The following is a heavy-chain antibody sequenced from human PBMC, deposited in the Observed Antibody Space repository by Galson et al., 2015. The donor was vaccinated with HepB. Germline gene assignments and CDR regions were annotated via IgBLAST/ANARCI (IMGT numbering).Heavy chain of an antibody. J-gene: IGHJ6*02. CDR3: ANGVSDWGDGYGLDV. CDR2: ISGSGDRT. V-gene: IGHV3-23*01. D-gene: IGHD3/OR15-3a*01. CDR1: GFTFSINA. Sequence: SLRLSCAASGFTFSINAMVWVRQAPRKGLGWVSSISGSGDRTYYADSVRGRFTISRDNSKNTLHLQMNSLRVEDTAIYFCANGVSDWGDGYGLDVWGQGTTVTVSS.